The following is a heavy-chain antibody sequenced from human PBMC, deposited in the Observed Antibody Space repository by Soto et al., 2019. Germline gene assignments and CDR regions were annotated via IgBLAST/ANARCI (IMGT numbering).Heavy chain of an antibody. CDR1: GYTFTSYG. D-gene: IGHD3-16*01. CDR2: ISAYNDNT. V-gene: IGHV1-18*01. J-gene: IGHJ1*01. CDR3: ARIVQGSYGLTLGGIEY. Sequence: QVQLVQSGAEVKKPGASVKVSCKASGYTFTSYGISWVRQAPGQGLEWMGWISAYNDNTNDAQKLQGRVTMTKDTSPSTAYMDLRVQGSDDTAVYYCARIVQGSYGLTLGGIEYWGQGTLVTVSS.